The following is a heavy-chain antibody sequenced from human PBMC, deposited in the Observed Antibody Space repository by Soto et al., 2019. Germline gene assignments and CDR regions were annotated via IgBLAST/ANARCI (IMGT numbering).Heavy chain of an antibody. CDR2: IRSKAYGGTT. D-gene: IGHD7-27*01. CDR3: TLTPTHVEDYYYGMDV. V-gene: IGHV3-49*03. J-gene: IGHJ6*02. Sequence: SLRLYLRASEVTFCDYSLIWFRQAPGKGLEWVGFIRSKAYGGTTEYAASVKGRFTISRDDSKSIAYLQMNSLKTEDTAVYYCTLTPTHVEDYYYGMDVWGQGTTVTVSS. CDR1: EVTFCDYS.